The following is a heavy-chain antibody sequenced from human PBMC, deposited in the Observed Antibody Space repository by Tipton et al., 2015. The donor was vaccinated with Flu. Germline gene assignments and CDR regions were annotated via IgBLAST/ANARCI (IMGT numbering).Heavy chain of an antibody. CDR1: GYTFTSYG. D-gene: IGHD2-2*01. J-gene: IGHJ6*02. V-gene: IGHV1-18*01. Sequence: QLVQSGAEVKKPGASVKVSRKASGYTFTSYGISWVRQAPGQGLEWMGWISAYNGNTNYAQKLQGRVTMTTDTSTSTAYMERRSLRSDDTAVYYCARGSAYCSSTSCGGGGGMDVWGQGTTVTVSS. CDR2: ISAYNGNT. CDR3: ARGSAYCSSTSCGGGGGMDV.